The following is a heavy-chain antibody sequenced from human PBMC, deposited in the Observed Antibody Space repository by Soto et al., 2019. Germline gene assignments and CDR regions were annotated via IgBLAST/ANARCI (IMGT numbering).Heavy chain of an antibody. J-gene: IGHJ6*02. CDR2: IYPGDSDT. D-gene: IGHD6-6*01. CDR3: ASSREYSRSSHYYYGMDV. CDR1: GYSFTSYW. V-gene: IGHV5-51*01. Sequence: GESLKISCKGSGYSFTSYWIGWVRQMPGKGLEWMGIIYPGDSDTRYSPSFQGQVTISADKSISTAYLQWSSLKASDTAMYYCASSREYSRSSHYYYGMDVWGQGTTVTVSS.